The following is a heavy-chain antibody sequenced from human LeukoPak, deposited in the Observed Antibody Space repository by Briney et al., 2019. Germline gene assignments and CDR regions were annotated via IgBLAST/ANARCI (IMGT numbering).Heavy chain of an antibody. CDR2: IDYSGST. CDR3: ACHAVRYSAYDREEDAFDI. D-gene: IGHD5-12*01. J-gene: IGHJ3*02. CDR1: GGSISSSSYY. V-gene: IGHV4-39*07. Sequence: SETLSLTCTVSGGSISSSSYYWGWIRQPPGKGLEWIGNIDYSGSTYYNPSLKSRVTISVDTSTKQFFLRLTSVTAADTAVYYCACHAVRYSAYDREEDAFDIWGQGTMVTVSS.